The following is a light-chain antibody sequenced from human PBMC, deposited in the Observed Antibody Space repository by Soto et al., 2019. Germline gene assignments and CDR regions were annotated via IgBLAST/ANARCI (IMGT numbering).Light chain of an antibody. J-gene: IGKJ1*01. CDR2: CAS. V-gene: IGKV4-1*01. Sequence: DIVMTQSPDSLAVSLGERATINCKSSQSVLYSSNNKNYLAWYQQKPGQPPKLLIYCASTRESGVPDRFSRSGSGTDFTLTISSLQAEDVAVYYCQQYYSTPWTFGQGTKVETK. CDR3: QQYYSTPWT. CDR1: QSVLYSSNNKNY.